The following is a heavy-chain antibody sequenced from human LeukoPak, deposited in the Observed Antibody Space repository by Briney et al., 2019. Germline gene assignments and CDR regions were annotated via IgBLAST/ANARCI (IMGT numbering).Heavy chain of an antibody. D-gene: IGHD2-21*02. Sequence: GGSLRLSCAVSGFTFDDYGMSWVRQVPGKELEWVSGINWNGGSTGYVDSVKGRFTISRDNAKKSVYLKMNSLRGEDTVLYYCARDYCGGDCYPFDYWGQGTLVTVSS. CDR3: ARDYCGGDCYPFDY. CDR1: GFTFDDYG. V-gene: IGHV3-20*04. J-gene: IGHJ4*02. CDR2: INWNGGST.